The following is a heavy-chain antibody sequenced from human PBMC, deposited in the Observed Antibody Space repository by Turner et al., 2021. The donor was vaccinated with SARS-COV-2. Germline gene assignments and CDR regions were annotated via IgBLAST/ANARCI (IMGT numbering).Heavy chain of an antibody. V-gene: IGHV3-53*01. Sequence: EVQLVESGGGLIQPGGSLRLSCAASGFTVSSNYMCWVRQAPGKGLEWVSVIYSGGSTYYADSVKGRFTISRDNSKNTLYLQMNSLRAEDTAVYYCARGYSSGWYQSGAFDIWGQGTMVTVSS. CDR2: IYSGGST. J-gene: IGHJ3*02. D-gene: IGHD6-19*01. CDR3: ARGYSSGWYQSGAFDI. CDR1: GFTVSSNY.